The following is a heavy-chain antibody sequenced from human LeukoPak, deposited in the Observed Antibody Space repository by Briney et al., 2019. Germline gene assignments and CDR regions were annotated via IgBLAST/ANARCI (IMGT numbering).Heavy chain of an antibody. D-gene: IGHD2-15*01. CDR3: AKDLGGGGRVYYYYYYGMDV. CDR1: GFTFSSYW. CDR2: INTDGSST. V-gene: IGHV3-74*01. Sequence: PGGSLRLSCAASGFTFSSYWMHWVRQAPGKGLVWVSRINTDGSSTSYADSVKGRFTISRDNAKNTLYLQMNSLRAEDTAVYYCAKDLGGGGRVYYYYYYGMDVWGQGTTVTVSS. J-gene: IGHJ6*02.